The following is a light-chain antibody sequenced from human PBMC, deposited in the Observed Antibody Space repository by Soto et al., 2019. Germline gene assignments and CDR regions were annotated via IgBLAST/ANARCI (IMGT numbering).Light chain of an antibody. CDR2: DAS. J-gene: IGKJ1*01. CDR3: QQYSAWWT. CDR1: QSVSSN. Sequence: EIVMTQSPATLSVSPGERATLSCRASQSVSSNLAWYQQNPGQAPRLLIYDASTRAPGIPARFSGSGSGTEFTLTISSLQSEDFAVYYCQQYSAWWTFGQGTTVEIK. V-gene: IGKV3-15*01.